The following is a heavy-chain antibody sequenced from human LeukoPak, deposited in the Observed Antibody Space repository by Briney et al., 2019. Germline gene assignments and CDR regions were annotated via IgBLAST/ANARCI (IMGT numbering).Heavy chain of an antibody. J-gene: IGHJ4*02. CDR2: IDHRGNT. D-gene: IGHD4-17*01. Sequence: SETLSLTCTGSGDSFSRNYWSWIRQPPGKGLEWLGYIDHRGNTDYNPSLKSRVTFSMDRSKNQFSLKLTSVTAADTAVYYCARELLTTVTTHFGYWGQGTLVTVPS. V-gene: IGHV4-59*01. CDR3: ARELLTTVTTHFGY. CDR1: GDSFSRNY.